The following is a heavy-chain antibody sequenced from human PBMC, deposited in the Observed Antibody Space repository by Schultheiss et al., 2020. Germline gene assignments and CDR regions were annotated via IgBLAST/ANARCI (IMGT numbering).Heavy chain of an antibody. J-gene: IGHJ6*02. V-gene: IGHV4-4*02. CDR1: GGSISSSNW. CDR3: ARGPSSHYYYYYGMDV. CDR2: IYYSGST. Sequence: SETLSLTCAVSGGSISSSNWWSWVRQPPGKGLEWIGYIYYSGSTNYNPSLKSRVTISVDTSKNQFSLKLSSVTAADTAVYYCARGPSSHYYYYYGMDVWGQGTTVTVSS.